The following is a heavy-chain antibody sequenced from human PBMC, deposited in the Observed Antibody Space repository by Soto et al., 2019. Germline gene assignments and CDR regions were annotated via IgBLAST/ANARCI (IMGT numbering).Heavy chain of an antibody. Sequence: ASVKVSCKASGYTFTNYGISWVRQAPGQGLEWMGWISAYNGNTNYAQKLQGRVTMTTDTSTSTAYMELRSLRSDDTAVYYCARDHGAAAVYYYYRLDVWGQGTTVTVSS. J-gene: IGHJ6*02. D-gene: IGHD6-13*01. CDR1: GYTFTNYG. CDR2: ISAYNGNT. CDR3: ARDHGAAAVYYYYRLDV. V-gene: IGHV1-18*04.